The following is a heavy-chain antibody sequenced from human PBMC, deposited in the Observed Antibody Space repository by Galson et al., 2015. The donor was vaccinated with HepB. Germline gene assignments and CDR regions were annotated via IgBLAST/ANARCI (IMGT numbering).Heavy chain of an antibody. D-gene: IGHD3-10*01. CDR3: ARIRAAGGGFDY. J-gene: IGHJ4*02. Sequence: PALVKPTQTLTLTCTFSGFSLSTSGMCVSWIRQPPGKALEWLARIDWDDDKFYSTSLKTRLTISKDTSKNQVVLTMTNMDPADTATYYCARIRAAGGGFDYWGQGTLVTVSS. V-gene: IGHV2-70*17. CDR1: GFSLSTSGMC. CDR2: IDWDDDK.